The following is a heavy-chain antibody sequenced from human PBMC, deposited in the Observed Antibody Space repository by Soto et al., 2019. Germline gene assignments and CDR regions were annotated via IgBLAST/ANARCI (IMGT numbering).Heavy chain of an antibody. V-gene: IGHV3-30-3*01. Sequence: QVQLVESGGGVVQPGRSLRLSCAASGFTFSSYAMHWVRQAPGKGLEWVAVISYDGSNKYYADSVKGRFTISRDNSKNTLYLQMNSLRAEDTAVYYCARDQYDILTGYYRDYYYYGMDVW. D-gene: IGHD3-9*01. CDR2: ISYDGSNK. J-gene: IGHJ6*01. CDR1: GFTFSSYA. CDR3: ARDQYDILTGYYRDYYYYGMDV.